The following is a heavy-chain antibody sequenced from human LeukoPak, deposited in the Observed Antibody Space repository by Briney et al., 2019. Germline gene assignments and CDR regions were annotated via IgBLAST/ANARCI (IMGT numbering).Heavy chain of an antibody. Sequence: PSETLSLTCSVSGGSVSNYYWSWIRQPPGKGLEWIGYVYYTGSNNDNPSLKSRVTMFEDKSKNQFSLRLYSVTVADTAVYYCARHFAYSSSSYFDYWGQGSLVTVSS. V-gene: IGHV4-59*08. J-gene: IGHJ4*02. CDR2: VYYTGSN. CDR3: ARHFAYSSSSYFDY. CDR1: GGSVSNYY. D-gene: IGHD6-6*01.